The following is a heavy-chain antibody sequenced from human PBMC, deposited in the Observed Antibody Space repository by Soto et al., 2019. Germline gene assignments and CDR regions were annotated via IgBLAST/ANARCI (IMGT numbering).Heavy chain of an antibody. CDR3: ARRRAQYYYDSSGYYYYYGMDV. CDR1: GGTFSSYA. CDR2: IIPIFGTA. V-gene: IGHV1-69*01. D-gene: IGHD3-22*01. J-gene: IGHJ6*02. Sequence: QVQLVQSGAEVKKPGSSVKVSCKASGGTFSSYAISWVRQAPGQGLEWMGGIIPIFGTANYAQKFQGRVTIPADESTSTAYMELSSLRSEDTAVYYCARRRAQYYYDSSGYYYYYGMDVWGQGTTVTVSS.